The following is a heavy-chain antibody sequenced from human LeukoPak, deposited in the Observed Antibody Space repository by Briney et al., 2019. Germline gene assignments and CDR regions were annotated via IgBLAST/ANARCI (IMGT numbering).Heavy chain of an antibody. J-gene: IGHJ4*02. CDR2: TSSKDKSYFT. Sequence: GGSLRLSCAASRFTLSDYYMDWVRQAQGQGLEWVGRTSSKDKSYFTKYHASVNGTFTISSDASSSSLFLQMYSLKTEETAVYYCARGGVGFRDPTYFDFWGQGTLVTVS. CDR1: RFTLSDYY. D-gene: IGHD3-10*01. CDR3: ARGGVGFRDPTYFDF. V-gene: IGHV3-72*01.